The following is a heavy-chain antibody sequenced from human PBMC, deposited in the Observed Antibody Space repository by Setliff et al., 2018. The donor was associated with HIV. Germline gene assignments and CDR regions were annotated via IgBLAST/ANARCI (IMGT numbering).Heavy chain of an antibody. CDR3: ARSTSCCCFDY. CDR2: IFPGDSDI. Sequence: GESLKISCKASGYSFSSYWIGWVRQMPGKGLEWMGIIFPGDSDIKYNPSLQGQVTISADKSISTAYLQWSSLKASDTAMYYCARSTSCCCFDYWGQGTLVTVSS. V-gene: IGHV5-51*01. J-gene: IGHJ4*02. CDR1: GYSFSSYW. D-gene: IGHD2-2*01.